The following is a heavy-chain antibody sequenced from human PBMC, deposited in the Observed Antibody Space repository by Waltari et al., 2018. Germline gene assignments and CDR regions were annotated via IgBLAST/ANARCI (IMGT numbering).Heavy chain of an antibody. CDR3: AKDIRQWQWGNWFDP. Sequence: EVQLLESGGGLVQPGGSLRLSCAASGFTSSSYAMSWVRTAPGKGLEWVSAIRGSGGSTYYADSVKGRFTISRDNSKNTLYLQMNSLRAEDTAVYYCAKDIRQWQWGNWFDPWGQGTLVTVSS. CDR2: IRGSGGST. J-gene: IGHJ5*02. CDR1: GFTSSSYA. V-gene: IGHV3-23*01. D-gene: IGHD6-19*01.